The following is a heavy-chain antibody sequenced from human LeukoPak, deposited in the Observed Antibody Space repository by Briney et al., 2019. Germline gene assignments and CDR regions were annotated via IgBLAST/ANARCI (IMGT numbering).Heavy chain of an antibody. D-gene: IGHD4-17*01. CDR3: ARDGSATVTRHDY. V-gene: IGHV4-4*02. CDR2: VHLDGRT. J-gene: IGHJ4*02. CDR1: GGSISSTNW. Sequence: PSGTLSLICGVSGGSISSTNWWTWVRQPPGKGLEWIGEVHLDGRTNYKPSLQSRLTMSVDFSENHISLKLTSVTAADTAVYYCARDGSATVTRHDYWGQGTLVTVSS.